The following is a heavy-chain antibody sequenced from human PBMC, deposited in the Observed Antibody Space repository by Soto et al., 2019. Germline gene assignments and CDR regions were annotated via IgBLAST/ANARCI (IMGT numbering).Heavy chain of an antibody. CDR2: INVGTGTT. D-gene: IGHD2-21*02. J-gene: IGHJ6*02. CDR1: GYSFTSYP. CDR3: VRGAGSCGGDCWNDYYYPMDV. V-gene: IGHV1-3*01. Sequence: QVQLVQSGAEVKKPGASVKVSCKASGYSFTSYPLHWVRQAPGQRLEWMAWINVGTGTTKYSQKFQGRVTFARDTSASKVYMELSSLTSEDTAVYYCVRGAGSCGGDCWNDYYYPMDVWGQGTMVTVSS.